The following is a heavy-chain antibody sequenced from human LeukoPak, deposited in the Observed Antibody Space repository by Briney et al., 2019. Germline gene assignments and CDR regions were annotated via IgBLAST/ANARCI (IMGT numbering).Heavy chain of an antibody. V-gene: IGHV3-7*01. D-gene: IGHD3-22*01. CDR3: ARDRKEYYYASSGGDY. J-gene: IGHJ4*02. Sequence: PGGSLRLSCAASGFTFSSYWMTWVRQAPGKGLEWVANIKHDGSEKYYVDSVKGRFTISRDNAKNSLYLQMNSLRDEDTAVYYCARDRKEYYYASSGGDYWGQGTLVTVSS. CDR2: IKHDGSEK. CDR1: GFTFSSYW.